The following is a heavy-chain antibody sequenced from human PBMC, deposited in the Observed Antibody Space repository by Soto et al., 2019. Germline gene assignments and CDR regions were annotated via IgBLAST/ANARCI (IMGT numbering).Heavy chain of an antibody. J-gene: IGHJ6*03. V-gene: IGHV4-34*01. D-gene: IGHD2-2*01. CDR2: INHSGST. CDR3: ARAGKYCSSTSCYAGFSYYYYYYMDV. CDR1: GGSFSGYY. Sequence: PSETLSLTCAVYGGSFSGYYWSWIRQPPGKGLEWIGEINHSGSTNYNPSLKSRVTISVDTSKNQFSLKLSSVTAADTAVYYCARAGKYCSSTSCYAGFSYYYYYYMDVWGKGTTVTVS.